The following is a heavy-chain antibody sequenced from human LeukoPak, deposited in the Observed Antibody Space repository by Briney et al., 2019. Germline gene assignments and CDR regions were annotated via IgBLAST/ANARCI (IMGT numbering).Heavy chain of an antibody. Sequence: GASVKLSCKASGYTFTSYDINWVRQATGPGLEWMGWMNPNGGNTGYAQKFQGRVTMTRNTSISTAYMELSSLRSEDTAVYYCAEAYYYGSGSPSAFDIWGQGTMVTVSS. CDR1: GYTFTSYD. D-gene: IGHD3-10*01. V-gene: IGHV1-8*01. CDR2: MNPNGGNT. CDR3: AEAYYYGSGSPSAFDI. J-gene: IGHJ3*02.